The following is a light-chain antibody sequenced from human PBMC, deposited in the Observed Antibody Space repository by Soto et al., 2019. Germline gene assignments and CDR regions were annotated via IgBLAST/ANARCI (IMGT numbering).Light chain of an antibody. V-gene: IGKV1-33*01. J-gene: IGKJ4*01. CDR3: QHYDHRPLS. CDR2: DSS. CDR1: QGINNY. Sequence: DIQMTQSPSSLSASVGDRVTITCQASQGINNYLNWYQQKPGKAPKLLIYDSSNLETGVPSRFSGIGSETNFTFTISSLQPDDVATYYCQHYDHRPLSFGGGTKVEI.